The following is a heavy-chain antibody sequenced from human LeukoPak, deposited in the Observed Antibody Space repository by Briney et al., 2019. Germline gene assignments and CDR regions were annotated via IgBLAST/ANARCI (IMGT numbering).Heavy chain of an antibody. CDR2: ISSSSSYI. D-gene: IGHD4-17*01. J-gene: IGHJ4*02. CDR1: GFTFSSYS. CDR3: ARVPATVTHFEDY. Sequence: PGGSLRLSCAASGFTFSSYSMNWVRQAPGKGLEWVSSISSSSSYIYYADSVKGRFTISRDNAKNSLYLQMNSLRAEDTAVYYCARVPATVTHFEDYWGQGTLVTVSS. V-gene: IGHV3-21*01.